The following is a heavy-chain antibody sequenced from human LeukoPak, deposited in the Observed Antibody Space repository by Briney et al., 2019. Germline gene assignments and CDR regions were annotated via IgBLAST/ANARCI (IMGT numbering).Heavy chain of an antibody. J-gene: IGHJ5*02. CDR2: IYYSGST. CDR1: GGSISSRSYY. D-gene: IGHD3-10*01. Sequence: SETLSRTGTGSGGSISSRSYYWGWIRQPPGKVLEWVGSIYYSGSTYYNPSLKSRVTISVDTSKNQFSLKLSSVTAADTGVYYCARHLATGVRWFDPWGQGTLVTVSS. V-gene: IGHV4-39*01. CDR3: ARHLATGVRWFDP.